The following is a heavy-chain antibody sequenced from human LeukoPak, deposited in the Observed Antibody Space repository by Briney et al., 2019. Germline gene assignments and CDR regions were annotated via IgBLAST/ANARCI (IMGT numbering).Heavy chain of an antibody. J-gene: IGHJ4*02. CDR3: ARGGSYSFDY. CDR2: INSDGSST. Sequence: GGSLRLSCAASGFTFSSYWMSWVRQDPGKGLVWVSRINSDGSSTSYADSVKGRFTISRDYAKNTLYLQMNSLRAEDTAVYYCARGGSYSFDYWGQGTLVTVSS. D-gene: IGHD1-26*01. CDR1: GFTFSSYW. V-gene: IGHV3-74*01.